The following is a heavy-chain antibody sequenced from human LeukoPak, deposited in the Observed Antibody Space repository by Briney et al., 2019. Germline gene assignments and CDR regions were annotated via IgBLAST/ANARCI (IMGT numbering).Heavy chain of an antibody. CDR2: IYYSGST. CDR3: ARWEWLRTYGMDV. V-gene: IGHV4-61*01. D-gene: IGHD5-12*01. Sequence: SETLSPTCTVSGGSVSSGSYYWSWIRQPPGKGLEWIGYIYYSGSTNYNPSLKSRVTISVDTSKNQFSLKLSSVTAADTAVYYCARWEWLRTYGMDVWGQGTTVTVSS. CDR1: GGSVSSGSYY. J-gene: IGHJ6*02.